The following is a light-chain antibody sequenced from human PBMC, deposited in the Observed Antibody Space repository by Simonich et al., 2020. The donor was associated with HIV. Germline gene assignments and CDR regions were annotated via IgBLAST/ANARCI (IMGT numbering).Light chain of an antibody. CDR3: YSTDSSGTLWV. V-gene: IGLV3-10*01. CDR1: ALPEKH. J-gene: IGLJ3*02. Sequence: LTQPPSVSVSPGQTARITCSGDALPEKHAYWYQQKSGQAPVLVIYEDNKRPSGIPERFTGARSGTMATLTISGAQVEDEADYYCYSTDSSGTLWVFGGGTKLTVL. CDR2: EDN.